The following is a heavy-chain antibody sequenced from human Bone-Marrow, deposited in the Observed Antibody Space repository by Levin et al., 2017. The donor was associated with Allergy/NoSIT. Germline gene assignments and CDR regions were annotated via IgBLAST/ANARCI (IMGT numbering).Heavy chain of an antibody. J-gene: IGHJ2*01. CDR3: ARGPLPNYYDSSGYYNRWYFDL. V-gene: IGHV3-21*01. CDR1: GFTFSSYS. CDR2: ISSSSSYI. Sequence: GGSLRLSCAASGFTFSSYSMNWVRQAPGKGLEWVSSISSSSSYIYYADSVKGRFTISRDNAKNSLYLQMNSLRAEDTAVYYCARGPLPNYYDSSGYYNRWYFDLWGRGTLVTVSS. D-gene: IGHD3-22*01.